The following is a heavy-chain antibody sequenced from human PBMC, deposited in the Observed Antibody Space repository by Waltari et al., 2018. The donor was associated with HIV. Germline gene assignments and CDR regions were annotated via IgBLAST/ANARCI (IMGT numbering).Heavy chain of an antibody. Sequence: QVHLVESGGGVVQPGRSLRLSCVTSGFACRDYAFHWFRQAPGKGLEWLAAISYDGTNQYYAKSVRGRFIISRDDATNTVHLQMGSLRDEDTAMYFCAKDGRLRWYGDTGWLDSWGRGSQVTVSS. D-gene: IGHD3-10*01. CDR2: ISYDGTNQ. V-gene: IGHV3-30*15. CDR1: GFACRDYA. J-gene: IGHJ5*01. CDR3: AKDGRLRWYGDTGWLDS.